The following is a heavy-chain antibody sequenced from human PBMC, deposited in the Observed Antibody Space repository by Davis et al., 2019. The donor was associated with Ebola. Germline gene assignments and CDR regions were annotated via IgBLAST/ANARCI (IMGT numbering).Heavy chain of an antibody. CDR3: ARNTIYDYDGSVYSSPYYFDF. J-gene: IGHJ4*02. D-gene: IGHD3-22*01. Sequence: MPSETLSLTCSVFGGSVSSGSYYWSWIRQPPGKGLEWIGNIHYLGNTNYNPSLKSRVTISVDTSKNQFSLKLTSVTAADTAVYFCARNTIYDYDGSVYSSPYYFDFWGQGTLVTVSS. CDR2: IHYLGNT. V-gene: IGHV4-61*01. CDR1: GGSVSSGSYY.